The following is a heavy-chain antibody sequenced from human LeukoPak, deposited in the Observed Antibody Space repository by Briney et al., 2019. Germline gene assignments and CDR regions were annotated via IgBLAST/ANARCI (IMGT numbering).Heavy chain of an antibody. J-gene: IGHJ4*02. V-gene: IGHV3-23*01. CDR3: ARDSLYCSSTSCYAY. CDR2: ISGSGGST. CDR1: GFTFSSYA. Sequence: GGSLRLSCAASGFTFSSYAMSWVRQAPGKGLEWVSAISGSGGSTYYADSVKGRFTISRDNSKNTLYLQMNSLRAEDTAVYYCARDSLYCSSTSCYAYWGQGTLVTVSS. D-gene: IGHD2-2*01.